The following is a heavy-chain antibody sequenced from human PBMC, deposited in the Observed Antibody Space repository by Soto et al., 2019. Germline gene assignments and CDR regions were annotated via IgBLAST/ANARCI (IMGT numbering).Heavy chain of an antibody. J-gene: IGHJ5*02. CDR1: GYTFTSYA. CDR3: ATVILTGYYWLDP. D-gene: IGHD3-9*01. V-gene: IGHV1-3*01. CDR2: INPGNGNT. Sequence: ASVKVSCKASGYTFTSYAMHWVRQAPGQGLEWMGGINPGNGNTKYSQKFQGRVTITRDTSANTAYMELSSLRSEDTAVYYCATVILTGYYWLDPWGQGTLVTVSS.